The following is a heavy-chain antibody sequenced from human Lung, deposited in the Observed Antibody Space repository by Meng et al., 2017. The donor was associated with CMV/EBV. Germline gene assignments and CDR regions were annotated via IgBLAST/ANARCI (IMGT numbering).Heavy chain of an antibody. Sequence: QVQLRESGPALVNPSETLSLTCAVSGDSITNHNWWAWVRQPPGKGLEWIGEIPHRGSSAYSPSLKSRVSMSIDKSKNQFSLKLTSVTAADTAVYHCLRRSGGSVWGQGTLVTVSS. CDR1: GDSITNHNW. CDR3: LRRSGGSV. D-gene: IGHD3-10*01. CDR2: IPHRGSS. V-gene: IGHV4-4*02. J-gene: IGHJ1*01.